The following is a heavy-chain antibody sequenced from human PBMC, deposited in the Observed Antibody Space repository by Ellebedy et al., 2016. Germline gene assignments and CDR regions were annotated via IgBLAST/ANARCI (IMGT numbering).Heavy chain of an antibody. Sequence: SVKVSXXASGGTFSSYAISWVRQAPGQGLEWMGGIIPIFGTANYAQKFQGRVTMTRNTSISTAYVELSSLRSEDTAVYYCARAGYSYGTDSYYYGMDVWGQGTTVTVSS. V-gene: IGHV1-69*05. CDR2: IIPIFGTA. CDR1: GGTFSSYA. CDR3: ARAGYSYGTDSYYYGMDV. J-gene: IGHJ6*02. D-gene: IGHD5-18*01.